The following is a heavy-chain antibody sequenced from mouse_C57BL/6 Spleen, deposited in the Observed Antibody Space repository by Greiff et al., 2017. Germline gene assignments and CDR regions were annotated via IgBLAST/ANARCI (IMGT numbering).Heavy chain of an antibody. CDR1: GYTFTSYW. Sequence: VQLQQPGAELVRPGSSVKLSCKASGYTFTSYWLHWVKQRPIQGLEWIGNIDPSDSETHYNQKFKDKATLTVDKSSSTAYMQRSSLTSEDSAVYYCARNYGSSLYFDYWGQGTTLTVSS. J-gene: IGHJ2*01. V-gene: IGHV1-52*01. CDR2: IDPSDSET. CDR3: ARNYGSSLYFDY. D-gene: IGHD1-1*01.